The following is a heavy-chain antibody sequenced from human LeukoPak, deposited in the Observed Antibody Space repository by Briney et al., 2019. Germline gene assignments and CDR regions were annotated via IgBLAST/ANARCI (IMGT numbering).Heavy chain of an antibody. CDR2: INSDGSST. CDR1: GVTFSSYW. CDR3: ARVDY. Sequence: GGSLRLSCAASGVTFSSYWMHWVRQAPGKGLVWVSRINSDGSSTNYADSVKGRFAISRDNAKNTLYLQINSLRAEDTAVYFCARVDYWGQGTLVTVSS. V-gene: IGHV3-74*01. J-gene: IGHJ4*02.